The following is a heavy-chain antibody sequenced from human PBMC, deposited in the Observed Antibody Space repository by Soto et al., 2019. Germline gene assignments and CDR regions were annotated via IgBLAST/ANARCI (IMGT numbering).Heavy chain of an antibody. CDR1: GYSISSGYY. V-gene: IGHV4-38-2*01. J-gene: IGHJ6*02. CDR2: IDHSGST. D-gene: IGHD7-27*01. Sequence: RSLTCDVSGYSISSGYYWGWMRQPPGKGLEWIGSIDHSGSTYYSPSLKSRVTISVDTSKNQFSLKLSSVTAADTAVYYCARGDWGSGQYYYYYGMDVWGQGTTVTVSS. CDR3: ARGDWGSGQYYYYYGMDV.